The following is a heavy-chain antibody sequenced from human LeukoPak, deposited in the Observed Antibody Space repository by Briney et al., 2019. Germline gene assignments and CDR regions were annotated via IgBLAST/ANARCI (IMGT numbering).Heavy chain of an antibody. Sequence: GGSLRLSCAASGFTFSSHWMSWVRQAPGKGLEWVGNIKADGSEAYHVDSVKGRFTISRDNARDSLFLQMNSLRVEDTAVYYCASQSYARFDPWGQGTLVTVSS. D-gene: IGHD3-16*01. CDR3: ASQSYARFDP. CDR2: IKADGSEA. V-gene: IGHV3-7*01. CDR1: GFTFSSHW. J-gene: IGHJ5*02.